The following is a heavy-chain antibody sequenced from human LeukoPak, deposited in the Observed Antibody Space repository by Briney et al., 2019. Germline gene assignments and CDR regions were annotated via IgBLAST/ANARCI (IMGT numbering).Heavy chain of an antibody. CDR2: ISAYIGNT. Sequence: ASVKVSCKASGYTFTDYYIHWVRQAPGQGLEWMGWISAYIGNTNYAQKLQGRVTMTTDTSTSTAYMGLRSLRSDDTAVYFCAREGYYGSGRGGGDAFDIWGQGTMVTVSS. V-gene: IGHV1-18*04. J-gene: IGHJ3*02. CDR3: AREGYYGSGRGGGDAFDI. CDR1: GYTFTDYY. D-gene: IGHD3-10*01.